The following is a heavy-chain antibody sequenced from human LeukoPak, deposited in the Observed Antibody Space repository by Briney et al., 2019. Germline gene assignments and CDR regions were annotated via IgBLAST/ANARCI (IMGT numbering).Heavy chain of an antibody. D-gene: IGHD2-2*01. CDR1: GFTVSRNY. CDR2: ISDSGGTT. J-gene: IGHJ4*02. CDR3: AKSSDGSTSFDQ. Sequence: GGSLRLSCAASGFTVSRNYMNWVRQAPGKGLEWVSGISDSGGTTYYVDSVRGRFTISRDNSKNTLYLQINSLRAEDMALYYCAKSSDGSTSFDQWGQGTLVTVSS. V-gene: IGHV3-23*01.